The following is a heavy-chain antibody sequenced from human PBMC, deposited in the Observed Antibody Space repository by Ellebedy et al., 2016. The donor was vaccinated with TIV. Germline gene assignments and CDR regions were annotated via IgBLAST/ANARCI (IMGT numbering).Heavy chain of an antibody. J-gene: IGHJ4*02. Sequence: AASVKVSCKASGYIFTSYYIHWVRQAPGQGLEWMGIINPSGGTTTYAQNFQCRVTMTRDTSTRTFYMDLSSLRSEDTAVYYCARDGPKEPIDYWGQGTLVTVSS. V-gene: IGHV1-46*01. D-gene: IGHD1-14*01. CDR2: INPSGGTT. CDR3: ARDGPKEPIDY. CDR1: GYIFTSYY.